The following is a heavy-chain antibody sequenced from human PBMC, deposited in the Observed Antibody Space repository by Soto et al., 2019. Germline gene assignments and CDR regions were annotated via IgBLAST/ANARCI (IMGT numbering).Heavy chain of an antibody. Sequence: QVQLVESGGGVVQPGRSLRLSCAASGFTFSSYGMHWVRQAPGKGLEWVAVISYDGSNKYYADSVKGRFTISRDNSKNTLYLQMNSLRAEDTAVYYCAKVRGNGVRANSTFDYWGQGTLVTVSS. CDR3: AKVRGNGVRANSTFDY. CDR1: GFTFSSYG. J-gene: IGHJ4*02. V-gene: IGHV3-30*18. CDR2: ISYDGSNK. D-gene: IGHD1-1*01.